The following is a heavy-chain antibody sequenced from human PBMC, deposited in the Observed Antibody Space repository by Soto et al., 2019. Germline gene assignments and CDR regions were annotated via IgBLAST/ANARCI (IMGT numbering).Heavy chain of an antibody. V-gene: IGHV1-69*02. CDR1: GSTFSSYT. J-gene: IGHJ6*02. D-gene: IGHD2-21*02. CDR2: IIPVLTVT. Sequence: QVQLVQSGAEVRKPGSSVKVSCMASGSTFSSYTVNWVRQAPGKGLEWIGRIIPVLTVTDYARRFQGRVTITADRSAKTAYMELTSLPSEDTAVYYCARRRYCGTVCYEKFYYGMDVWGPGTTVTVSS. CDR3: ARRRYCGTVCYEKFYYGMDV.